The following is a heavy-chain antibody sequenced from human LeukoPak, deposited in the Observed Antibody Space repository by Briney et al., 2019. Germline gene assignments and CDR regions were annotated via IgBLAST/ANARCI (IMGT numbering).Heavy chain of an antibody. J-gene: IGHJ4*02. D-gene: IGHD5-12*01. CDR2: LYSSGST. Sequence: SETLSLTCTVSGGSISSSTYYWGWIRQPPGKGLEWIGNLYSSGSTYYNPSLKSRVTISVDTSKNQFSLKLSSVTAADTAVYYCARQAISGYDPPPFDSWGQGTLVTVSS. V-gene: IGHV4-39*01. CDR3: ARQAISGYDPPPFDS. CDR1: GGSISSSTYY.